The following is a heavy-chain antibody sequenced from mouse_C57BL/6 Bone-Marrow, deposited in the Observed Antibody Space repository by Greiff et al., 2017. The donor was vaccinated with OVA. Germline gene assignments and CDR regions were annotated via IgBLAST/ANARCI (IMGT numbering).Heavy chain of an antibody. CDR1: GYAFSSSW. Sequence: VQLQQSGPELVKPGASVKISCKASGYAFSSSWMNWVKQRPGKGLEWIGRIYPGDGDTNYNGKFKGKATLTADKSSSTASMQLSSLTSEDSAVYFCARHEDGYNASYSLSWGEGTPLTVSS. V-gene: IGHV1-82*01. J-gene: IGHJ2*01. D-gene: IGHD2-3*01. CDR3: ARHEDGYNASYSLS. CDR2: IYPGDGDT.